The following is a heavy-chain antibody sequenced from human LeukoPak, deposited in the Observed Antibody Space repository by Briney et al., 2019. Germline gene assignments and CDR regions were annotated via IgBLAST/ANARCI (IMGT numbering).Heavy chain of an antibody. CDR3: ARDRCSGGSCYYGMDV. CDR2: IYSGGST. D-gene: IGHD2-15*01. V-gene: IGHV3-66*01. CDR1: GFTVSSNY. Sequence: GGSLRLSCAASGFTVSSNYMSWVRQAPGKGLEWVSDIYSGGSTYYADSVKGRFTISRDNSKNTLYLQMNSLRAEDTAVYYCARDRCSGGSCYYGMDVWGQGTTVTVSS. J-gene: IGHJ6*02.